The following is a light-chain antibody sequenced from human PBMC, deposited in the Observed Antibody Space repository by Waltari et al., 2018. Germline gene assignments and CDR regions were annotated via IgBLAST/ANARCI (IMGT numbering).Light chain of an antibody. CDR2: EDT. J-gene: IGLJ1*01. V-gene: IGLV3-10*01. CDR1: ELPRKY. Sequence: SYDLTQTPSVSVSPGQTARITCSGHELPRKYAYWFQQKSGQAPRLVIYEDTKRPSGIPERFSGSSSGTVATLTITGAQVDDEADYYCYSSDSTGLRVFGGGTTVVVL. CDR3: YSSDSTGLRV.